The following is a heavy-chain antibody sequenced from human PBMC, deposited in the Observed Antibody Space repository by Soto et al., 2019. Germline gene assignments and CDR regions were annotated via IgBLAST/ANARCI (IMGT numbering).Heavy chain of an antibody. J-gene: IGHJ3*01. CDR3: PRHKQCARRELPRTFDL. CDR1: GYSFTSYW. Sequence: GESLKISCKGSGYSFTSYWISWVRQMPGKGLEGMGRIDASDSYTNYSPSFQGHVTISADKSISTAYLQWSSLKASDTAMYYCPRHKQCARRELPRTFDLWGQGTMVTVSS. D-gene: IGHD6-19*01. V-gene: IGHV5-10-1*01. CDR2: IDASDSYT.